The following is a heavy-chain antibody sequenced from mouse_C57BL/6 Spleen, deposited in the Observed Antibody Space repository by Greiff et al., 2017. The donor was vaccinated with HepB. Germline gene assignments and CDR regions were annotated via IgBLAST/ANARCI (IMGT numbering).Heavy chain of an antibody. Sequence: EVKVVESGEGLVKPGGSLKLSCAASGFTFSSYAMSWVRQTPEKRLEWVAYISSGGDYIYYADTVKGRFTISRDNARNTLYLQMSSLKSEDTAMYYCTRGAYSNPFDYWGQGTTLTVSS. J-gene: IGHJ2*01. CDR3: TRGAYSNPFDY. CDR2: ISSGGDYI. V-gene: IGHV5-9-1*02. CDR1: GFTFSSYA. D-gene: IGHD2-5*01.